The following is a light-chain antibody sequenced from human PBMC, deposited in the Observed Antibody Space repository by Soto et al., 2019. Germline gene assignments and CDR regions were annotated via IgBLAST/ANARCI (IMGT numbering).Light chain of an antibody. CDR2: KAS. CDR1: QSISSW. J-gene: IGKJ1*01. V-gene: IGKV1-5*03. Sequence: DIQMTQSPSTLSASVGDRVTITCRASQSISSWLAWYQQKPGKAPKLLIYKASSLESGVPSRFSGSGSGTEFTLTSISLQPDDFATYYCQQYNSYWTFGQGTKVEIK. CDR3: QQYNSYWT.